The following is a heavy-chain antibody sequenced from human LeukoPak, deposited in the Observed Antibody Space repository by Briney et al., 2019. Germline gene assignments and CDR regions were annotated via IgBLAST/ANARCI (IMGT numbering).Heavy chain of an antibody. Sequence: PGGSQRLSCAASGFTFNNYAMSWVRQAPGKGLEWVSAISSGGGSAYYADSVKGRFTISRDNSKNTLYLQMNSLTAEDTAVYHCASRLPAGLGVDYWGQGNLVTVSS. CDR3: ASRLPAGLGVDY. V-gene: IGHV3-23*01. CDR1: GFTFNNYA. CDR2: ISSGGGSA. D-gene: IGHD2-2*01. J-gene: IGHJ4*02.